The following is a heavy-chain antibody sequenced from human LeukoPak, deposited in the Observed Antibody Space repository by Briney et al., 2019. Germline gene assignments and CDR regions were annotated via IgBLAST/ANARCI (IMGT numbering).Heavy chain of an antibody. J-gene: IGHJ5*02. CDR2: ISSSGSTI. CDR1: GFTFSDYY. D-gene: IGHD6-6*01. CDR3: ARDESSSSNWFDP. V-gene: IGHV3-11*01. Sequence: GGSLRLSCAASGFTFSDYYMSWIREAPGKGLEWVSYISSSGSTIYYADSVKGRFTISRDKAKNSLYLQMNSLRAEDTAVYYCARDESSSSNWFDPWGQGTLVTVSS.